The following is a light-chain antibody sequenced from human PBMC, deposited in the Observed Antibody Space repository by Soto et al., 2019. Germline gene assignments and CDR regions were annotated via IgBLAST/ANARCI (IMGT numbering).Light chain of an antibody. V-gene: IGLV2-11*01. CDR3: CSYGGSFPYV. J-gene: IGLJ1*01. CDR2: DVT. CDR1: SSDVGGYDY. Sequence: QSVLTQPSSVSGSPGQSVTISCTGTSSDVGGYDYVSWYQQRPGKAPKLLIYDVTKRPSGVPDRFSGSKSGNTASLTISGLQAEDEADFYCCSYGGSFPYVFGTGTKLNVL.